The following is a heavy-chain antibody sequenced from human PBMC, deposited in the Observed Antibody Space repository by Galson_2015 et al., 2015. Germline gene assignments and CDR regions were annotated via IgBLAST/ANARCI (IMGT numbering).Heavy chain of an antibody. CDR2: ISGSGGST. Sequence: SLRLSCAASGFTFSSYAMSWVRQAPGKGLEWVSAISGSGGSTYYADSVKGRFTISRDNSKNTLYLQMNSLRAEDTAVYYCAKLGYTYYYDSSGSDAFDIWGQGTMVTVSS. CDR1: GFTFSSYA. J-gene: IGHJ3*02. V-gene: IGHV3-23*01. CDR3: AKLGYTYYYDSSGSDAFDI. D-gene: IGHD3-22*01.